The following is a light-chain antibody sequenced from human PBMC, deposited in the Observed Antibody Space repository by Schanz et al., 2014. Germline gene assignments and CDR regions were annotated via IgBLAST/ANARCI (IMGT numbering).Light chain of an antibody. V-gene: IGLV2-8*01. Sequence: QSALTQPPSASGSPGQSVTISCSGTSSDVGGYNYVSWYQQHPGKAPKVMIYEVSKRPSGVPDRFSGSKSGNSASLTVSGLQAEDEADYYCSSYAGSDNVVFGGGTKLTRP. J-gene: IGLJ2*01. CDR2: EVS. CDR1: SSDVGGYNY. CDR3: SSYAGSDNVV.